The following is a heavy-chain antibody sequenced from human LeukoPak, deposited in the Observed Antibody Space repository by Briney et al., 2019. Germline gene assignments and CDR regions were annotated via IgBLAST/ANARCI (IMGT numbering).Heavy chain of an antibody. V-gene: IGHV1-18*01. CDR2: INAYNGNT. CDR3: ARANKRYCTNGVCPPDV. Sequence: ASVKVSCKASGYTFTSYGISWVRQAPGQGLEWMGWINAYNGNTNYAQKLQGRVTMTTDISTSTAYMELRSLRSDDTAVYYCARANKRYCTNGVCPPDVWGKGTTVTVSS. CDR1: GYTFTSYG. D-gene: IGHD2-8*01. J-gene: IGHJ6*04.